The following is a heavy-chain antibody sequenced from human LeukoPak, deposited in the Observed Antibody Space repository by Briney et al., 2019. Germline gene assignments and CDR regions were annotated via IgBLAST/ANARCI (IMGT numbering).Heavy chain of an antibody. CDR3: AKDSGPWGYCTTTSCYFAY. J-gene: IGHJ4*02. CDR1: GFTFSSYA. V-gene: IGHV3-23*01. Sequence: GGSLRLSCAASGFTFSSYAMSWVRQAPGKGLEWVSAISDSGSSPYYADSVRGRFTISRDNSKNTLHLQMNSLSAGDTAVYYCAKDSGPWGYCTTTSCYFAYWGQGALVTVS. D-gene: IGHD2-2*01. CDR2: ISDSGSSP.